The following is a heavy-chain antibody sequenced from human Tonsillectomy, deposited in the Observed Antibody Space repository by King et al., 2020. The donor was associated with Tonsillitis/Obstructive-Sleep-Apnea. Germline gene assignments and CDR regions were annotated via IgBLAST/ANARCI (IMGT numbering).Heavy chain of an antibody. Sequence: QLVQSGAEVKKPGASVKVSCKASGYTFTRYYIHLVRQAPGQGLEWMGIINPSDGITTYAQQFQGRVTMTRAKSTSTVYMELSILKSNDTAVYYCARDEVAGRNIDYWGKGGPVTVSS. V-gene: IGHV1-46*01. CDR3: ARDEVAGRNIDY. D-gene: IGHD6-6*01. CDR1: GYTFTRYY. CDR2: INPSDGIT. J-gene: IGHJ4*02.